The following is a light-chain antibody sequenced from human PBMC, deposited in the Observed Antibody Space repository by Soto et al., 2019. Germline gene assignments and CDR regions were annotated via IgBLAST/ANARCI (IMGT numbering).Light chain of an antibody. V-gene: IGKV3-15*01. CDR1: QSVSSN. CDR3: QQYNNWPPT. Sequence: EIVMTQSPATLSVSPGEGATLSCRASQSVSSNLAWYQQKPGQAPRLLIYGASTRATGIPARLSGSGSETEFTLNISSLQSEDFAVYYCQQYNNWPPTFGQGTKVDIK. CDR2: GAS. J-gene: IGKJ1*01.